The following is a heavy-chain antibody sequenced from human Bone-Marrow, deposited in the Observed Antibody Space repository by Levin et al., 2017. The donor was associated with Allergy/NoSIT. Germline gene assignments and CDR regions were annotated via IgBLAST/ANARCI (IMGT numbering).Heavy chain of an antibody. Sequence: GGSLRLSCAASGFTFSNHAMHWVRQAPGKGLEWVAAIPHDGSNKYYADSVKGRFTISRDNSKNTLDVEMNSLRVEDTAGYYCARDPVIAVGEGFFDSWGQGTLVTVSS. CDR2: IPHDGSNK. J-gene: IGHJ5*01. CDR3: ARDPVIAVGEGFFDS. V-gene: IGHV3-30-3*01. CDR1: GFTFSNHA. D-gene: IGHD6-19*01.